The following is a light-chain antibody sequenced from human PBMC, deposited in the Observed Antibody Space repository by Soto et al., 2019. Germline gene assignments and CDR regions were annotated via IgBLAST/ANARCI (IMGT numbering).Light chain of an antibody. CDR3: HQYHNFPRT. J-gene: IGKJ1*01. CDR1: QSINGW. V-gene: IGKV1-5*03. Sequence: DIQMTQSPSTLSAAVGHRATITCRRSQSINGWLAWYQQKPGQAPNLLIYKAYTLESGVTSRFSGSGSGTEFTLSVSSLQPDDFATYYCHQYHNFPRTFGQGTKFDIK. CDR2: KAY.